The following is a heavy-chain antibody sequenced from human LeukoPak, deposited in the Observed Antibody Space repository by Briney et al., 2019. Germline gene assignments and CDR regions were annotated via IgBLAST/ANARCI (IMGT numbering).Heavy chain of an antibody. CDR2: ISYDGSNK. V-gene: IGHV3-30*18. Sequence: GRSLRLSCAASGFTFSSYGMHWVRQAPGKGLEWVAVISYDGSNKYYADSVKGRFTISRDNSKNTLYLQMNSLRAEDTAVYYCAKLDYVWGSYRCDYWGQGTLVTVSS. D-gene: IGHD3-16*02. CDR1: GFTFSSYG. CDR3: AKLDYVWGSYRCDY. J-gene: IGHJ4*02.